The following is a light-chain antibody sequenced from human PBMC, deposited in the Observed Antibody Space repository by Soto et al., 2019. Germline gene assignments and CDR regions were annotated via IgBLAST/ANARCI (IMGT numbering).Light chain of an antibody. V-gene: IGLV2-8*01. CDR1: SSDVGGYNY. Sequence: QSALTQPPSASGSPGQSVTISCTGTSSDVGGYNYVSWYQQHPGKAPKLIIFDVTKRPSGVPDRFSASKSGNTASLTVSGLQAEDEADYYCSSYAGTTNARYVFGNGTKLTVL. CDR2: DVT. CDR3: SSYAGTTNARYV. J-gene: IGLJ1*01.